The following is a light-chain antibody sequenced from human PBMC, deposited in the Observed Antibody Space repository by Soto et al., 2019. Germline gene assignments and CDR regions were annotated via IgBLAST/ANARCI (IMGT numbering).Light chain of an antibody. CDR3: QQRSNWPYT. CDR2: DAS. J-gene: IGKJ2*01. Sequence: EIVLTQSPATLSLSLGDRATLSCRASQSVRSYLAWYQQKPGQAPRLLIYDASNWASGVPARFSGSGSGTDFTLTISSLEPEDFAVYYCQQRSNWPYTFGQGTKLEIK. CDR1: QSVRSY. V-gene: IGKV3-11*01.